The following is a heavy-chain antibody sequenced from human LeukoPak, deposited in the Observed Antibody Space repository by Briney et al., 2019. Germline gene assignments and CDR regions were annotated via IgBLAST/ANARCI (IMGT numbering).Heavy chain of an antibody. CDR1: GGSISSSSYY. D-gene: IGHD5-18*01. V-gene: IGHV4-39*01. Sequence: PSETLSLTCTVSGGSISSSSYYWGWIRQPPGKGLEWIGSIYYSGSTYYNPSLKSRVTISVDTSKNQFSLKLSSVTAADTAVYYCAGWDTAMGTFDYWGQGTLVTVSS. CDR2: IYYSGST. CDR3: AGWDTAMGTFDY. J-gene: IGHJ4*02.